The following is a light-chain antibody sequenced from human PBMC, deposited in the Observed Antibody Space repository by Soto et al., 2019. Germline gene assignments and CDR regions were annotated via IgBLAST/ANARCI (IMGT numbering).Light chain of an antibody. V-gene: IGKV3-20*01. CDR3: HQYNSWPYT. CDR1: QSVSSSY. Sequence: EIVLTQSPGTLSLSPGERATLSCRASQSVSSSYLAWYQQKPGQAPRLLIYGASSRATGIPDRFSGSGSGTEFTLTISSLQPEDFAVHYCHQYNSWPYTFGQGTK. CDR2: GAS. J-gene: IGKJ2*01.